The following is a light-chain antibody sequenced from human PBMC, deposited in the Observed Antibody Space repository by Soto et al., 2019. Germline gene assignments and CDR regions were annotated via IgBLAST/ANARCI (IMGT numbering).Light chain of an antibody. CDR2: AAS. V-gene: IGKV3-15*01. CDR3: QQYNNWWT. J-gene: IGKJ1*01. CDR1: QSVSSN. Sequence: EIVMTQSLVTLSVSPGETATLSCRAGQSVSSNLAWYQQKPGQAPRLLIYAASTRATGIPARFTGSGSGTEFTLTISSLQFDDSAVYYCQQYNNWWTFGQGTKVEIK.